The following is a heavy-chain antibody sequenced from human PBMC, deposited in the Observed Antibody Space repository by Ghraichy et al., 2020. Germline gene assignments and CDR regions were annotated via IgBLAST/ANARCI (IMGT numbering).Heavy chain of an antibody. V-gene: IGHV1-69*01. CDR3: ARDVVAAAGTRHFALTAIAAFDI. J-gene: IGHJ3*02. CDR2: IIPMFGTT. Sequence: KVSCKASGGTFSSYAINWVRQAPGQGLEWMGGIIPMFGTTDYAQEFQGRVTITADESTSTAYMELSGLRSEDTAVYYCARDVVAAAGTRHFALTAIAAFDIWGQGTMVTVS. CDR1: GGTFSSYA. D-gene: IGHD6-13*01.